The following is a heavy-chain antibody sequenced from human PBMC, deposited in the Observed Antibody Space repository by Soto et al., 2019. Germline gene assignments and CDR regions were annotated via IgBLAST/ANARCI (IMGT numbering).Heavy chain of an antibody. D-gene: IGHD2-2*01. Sequence: PSETLSLTCAVYGGSFSGYYWSWIRQPPGKGLEWIGEINHSGSTNYNPSLKSRVTISVDTSKNQFSLKLSSVTAADTAVHYCAHLGEEYQLLQNWFDPWGQGTLVTVSS. CDR3: AHLGEEYQLLQNWFDP. CDR1: GGSFSGYY. J-gene: IGHJ5*02. V-gene: IGHV4-34*01. CDR2: INHSGST.